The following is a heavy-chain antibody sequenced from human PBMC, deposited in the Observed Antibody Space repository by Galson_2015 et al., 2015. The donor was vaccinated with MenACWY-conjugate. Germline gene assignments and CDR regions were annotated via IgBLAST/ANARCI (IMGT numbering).Heavy chain of an antibody. CDR2: TYYRSKWYN. J-gene: IGHJ6*03. CDR3: ANHYMNV. V-gene: IGHV6-1*01. CDR1: GDSVSSNSAA. Sequence: ISGDSVSSNSAAWNWIRQSPSRGLEWLGRTYYRSKWYNDYAVSVRGRMTISPDTSKNQFSLLLNSVTPEDTAVYYCANHYMNVWGKGTTVTVSS.